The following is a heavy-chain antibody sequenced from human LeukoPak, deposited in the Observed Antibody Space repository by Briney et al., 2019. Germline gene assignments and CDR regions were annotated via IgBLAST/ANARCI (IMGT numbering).Heavy chain of an antibody. J-gene: IGHJ3*02. CDR3: ARVTSPDAFDI. CDR2: IYYSGST. CDR1: GGSVSSGSYY. V-gene: IGHV4-61*01. Sequence: SETLSLTCTASGGSVSSGSYYWSWIRQPPGKGLEWIGYIYYSGSTNYNPSLKSRVTISVDTSKNQFSLKLSSVTAADTAVYYCARVTSPDAFDIWGQGTMVTVSS.